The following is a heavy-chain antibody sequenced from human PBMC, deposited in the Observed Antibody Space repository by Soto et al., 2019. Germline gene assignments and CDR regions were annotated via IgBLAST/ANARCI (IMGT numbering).Heavy chain of an antibody. CDR2: IYSGGST. Sequence: PGGSLRLSCAASGFTVSSNYMSWVRQAPGKGLEWVSVIYSGGSTYYADSVKGRFTISRDNSKNTLYLQMNSLRAEDTAVYYCAKDLSPYYYGSGSYSHNWFDPWGQGTLVTVSS. CDR1: GFTVSSNY. D-gene: IGHD3-10*01. J-gene: IGHJ5*02. V-gene: IGHV3-53*01. CDR3: AKDLSPYYYGSGSYSHNWFDP.